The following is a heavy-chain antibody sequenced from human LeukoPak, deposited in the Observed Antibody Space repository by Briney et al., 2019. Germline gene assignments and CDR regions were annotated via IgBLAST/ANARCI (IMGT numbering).Heavy chain of an antibody. D-gene: IGHD2-2*01. Sequence: GGSLRLSCAASGFSFSSYGMHWVRQAPGKGREGVAFIRYDGSEKYYVDSVKGRFTVARDNSRNTLFLQMNSLPTEDTAVYYCAKPPYCSTTSCLAFDSWGQGTLVTVSS. CDR1: GFSFSSYG. V-gene: IGHV3-30*02. CDR2: IRYDGSEK. CDR3: AKPPYCSTTSCLAFDS. J-gene: IGHJ4*02.